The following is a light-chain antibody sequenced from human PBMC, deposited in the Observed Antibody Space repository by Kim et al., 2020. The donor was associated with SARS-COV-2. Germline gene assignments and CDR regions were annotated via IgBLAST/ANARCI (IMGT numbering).Light chain of an antibody. CDR2: DAF. CDR3: QQRSNWYT. J-gene: IGKJ2*01. CDR1: QSISSS. Sequence: EIVLTQSPVTLSLSLGERATLPCRASQSISSSLAWYQHKPDQAPRLLIYDAFNRATGIQARFSGSGSGTDFTLTISSLEPEDFAVYYCQQRSNWYTFGQGTKLEI. V-gene: IGKV3-11*01.